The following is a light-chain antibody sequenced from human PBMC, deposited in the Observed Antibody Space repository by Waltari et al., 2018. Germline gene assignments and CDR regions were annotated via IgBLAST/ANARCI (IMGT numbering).Light chain of an antibody. CDR3: QQFNDWPPYT. V-gene: IGKV3-15*01. CDR1: QSIGRN. J-gene: IGKJ2*01. Sequence: ETLMTQSPATLSVSPGERATLSCRASQSIGRNLAWYQQKPGPAPRFRIYGASTRAAGVPIRFSVSGSGTEFTLTINSLQSEDFAVYYCQQFNDWPPYTFGQGTKLELK. CDR2: GAS.